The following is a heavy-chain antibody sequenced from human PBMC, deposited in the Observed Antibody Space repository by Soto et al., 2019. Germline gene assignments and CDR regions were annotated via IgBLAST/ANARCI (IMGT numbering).Heavy chain of an antibody. CDR2: ISAYNGNT. CDR3: ARGRSGSYWVKGRLPFDY. CDR1: GYTFTSYG. Sequence: GASVKVCCKASGYTFTSYGISWVRQAPGQGLEWMGWISAYNGNTNYAQKLQGRVTMTTDTSTSTAYMELRSLRSDDTAVYYCARGRSGSYWVKGRLPFDYWGQGTLVTVSS. V-gene: IGHV1-18*01. J-gene: IGHJ4*02. D-gene: IGHD1-26*01.